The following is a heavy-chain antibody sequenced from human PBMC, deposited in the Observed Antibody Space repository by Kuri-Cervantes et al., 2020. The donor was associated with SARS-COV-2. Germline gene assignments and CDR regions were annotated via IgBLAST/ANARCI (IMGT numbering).Heavy chain of an antibody. CDR2: IRSDGSNK. CDR3: AKRWELPALHY. Sequence: GESLKISCAASGFTFSSYAMSWVRQAPGKGLEWVAFIRSDGSNKHYGDSVKGRFTVSRDNSKNALFLQMNSLRAEDTAVYYCAKRWELPALHYWGQGTLVTVSS. D-gene: IGHD1-26*01. J-gene: IGHJ4*02. CDR1: GFTFSSYA. V-gene: IGHV3-30*02.